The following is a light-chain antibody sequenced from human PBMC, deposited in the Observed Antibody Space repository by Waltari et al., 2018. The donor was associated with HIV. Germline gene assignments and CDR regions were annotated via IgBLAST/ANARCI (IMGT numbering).Light chain of an antibody. CDR1: SSDLGRYNL. CDR3: CSFAGSTSWV. V-gene: IGLV2-23*02. Sequence: QSALTQPASVSGSPGQSITFSCTGTSSDLGRYNLVSWYQQHPGKAPRLMIYEVTKRPSGVSYRLSGSKSGNTASLTISGLQAEDEADYYCCSFAGSTSWVFGGGTKLTVL. CDR2: EVT. J-gene: IGLJ3*02.